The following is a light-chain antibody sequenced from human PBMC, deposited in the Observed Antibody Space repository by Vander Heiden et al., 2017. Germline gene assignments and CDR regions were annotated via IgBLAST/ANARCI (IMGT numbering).Light chain of an antibody. CDR3: QQSYRTPYT. CDR2: TAS. V-gene: IGKV1-39*01. J-gene: IGKJ2*01. Sequence: DIQMTHSPSSLSASVGDRVTISRRARQCLSSYLNWYQQKPGKAPRLLIYTASNLQCGVPSRFSGSGSGTDFTLTISSVQPEDVATYYCQQSYRTPYTFGQGTKLEIK. CDR1: QCLSSY.